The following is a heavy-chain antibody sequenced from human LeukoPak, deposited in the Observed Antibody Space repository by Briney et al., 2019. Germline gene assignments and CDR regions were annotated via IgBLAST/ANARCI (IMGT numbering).Heavy chain of an antibody. CDR2: IRYDGSNK. Sequence: GGSLRLSCAASGFTFSSYGMHWVRQAPGKGLEWVAFIRYDGSNKYYADSVKGRFTISRDNAKNSLYLQMNSLRAEDTAVYYCASGIRYFDWLLSWGQGTLVTVSS. J-gene: IGHJ5*02. CDR3: ASGIRYFDWLLS. CDR1: GFTFSSYG. V-gene: IGHV3-30*02. D-gene: IGHD3-9*01.